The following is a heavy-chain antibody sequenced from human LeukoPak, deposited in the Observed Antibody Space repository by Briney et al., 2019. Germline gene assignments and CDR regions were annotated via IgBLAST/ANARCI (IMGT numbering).Heavy chain of an antibody. CDR1: EFIFSDYW. J-gene: IGHJ4*02. D-gene: IGHD3-3*01. CDR3: ARGPRFLEWPFDY. CDR2: IKQDGSES. Sequence: PGGSLRLSCAASEFIFSDYWMNWVRQAPGKGVGWVASIKQDGSESYYVDSVKGRFTISRDNAKKSLYLQMNILRAEDTAIYYCARGPRFLEWPFDYWGQGTLVTVSS. V-gene: IGHV3-7*01.